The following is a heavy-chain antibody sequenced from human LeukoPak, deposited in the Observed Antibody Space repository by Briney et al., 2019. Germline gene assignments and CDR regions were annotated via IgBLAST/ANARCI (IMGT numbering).Heavy chain of an antibody. CDR2: ISSSSSYI. J-gene: IGHJ4*02. CDR3: ARDIVGATTGRFDY. CDR1: GFTFSSYS. V-gene: IGHV3-21*01. Sequence: SGGSLRLSCAASGFTFSSYSMNWVRQAPGKGLEWVSSISSSSSYIYYADSVKGRFTISRDNAKNSLYLQMNSLRAEDTAVYYCARDIVGATTGRFDYWGQGTLVTVSS. D-gene: IGHD1-26*01.